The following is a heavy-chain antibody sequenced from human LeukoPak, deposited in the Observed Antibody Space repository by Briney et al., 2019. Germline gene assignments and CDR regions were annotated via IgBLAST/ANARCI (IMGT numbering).Heavy chain of an antibody. CDR2: ISSSSGAI. Sequence: PGGSLRLSCAASGFTFSSYEMNWVRQAPGKGLEWVSYISSSSGAIYYADSVKDRFTISRDNAKNTLYLQMNSLRAEDTAVYFCARPMMTTGGGVFDYWGQGTLVTVSS. CDR3: ARPMMTTGGGVFDY. D-gene: IGHD3-3*01. J-gene: IGHJ4*02. V-gene: IGHV3-48*03. CDR1: GFTFSSYE.